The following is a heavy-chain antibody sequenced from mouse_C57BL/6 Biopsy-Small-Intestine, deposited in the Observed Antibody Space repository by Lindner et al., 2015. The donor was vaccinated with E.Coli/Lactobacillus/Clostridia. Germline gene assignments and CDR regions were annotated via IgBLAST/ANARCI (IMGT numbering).Heavy chain of an antibody. CDR1: GFTFSDYG. V-gene: IGHV5-17*01. Sequence: VQLQESGGGLVKPGGSLKLSCAASGFTFSDYGMHWVRQAPEKGLEWVAYISSGSSTIYYADTVKGRFTISRDNAKNTLFLQMTSLRSEDTAMYYCARPGGYYAWFAYWGQGTLVTVSA. J-gene: IGHJ3*01. CDR3: ARPGGYYAWFAY. D-gene: IGHD2-3*01. CDR2: ISSGSSTI.